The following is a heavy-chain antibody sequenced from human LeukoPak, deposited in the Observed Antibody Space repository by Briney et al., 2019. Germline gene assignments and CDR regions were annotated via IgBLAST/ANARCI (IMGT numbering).Heavy chain of an antibody. D-gene: IGHD2-2*01. CDR2: IKSKTDDGTT. J-gene: IGHJ3*01. CDR1: GFSINYDW. CDR3: VRDQYCASSSCPGAFDL. Sequence: GGSLRLSCAASGFSINYDWMSWVRQAPGKGLEWVGRIKSKTDDGTTENAAPVKGRFTISRDDSRNTLYLQMSSLKSEDTAVYYCVRDQYCASSSCPGAFDLWGQGTVVTVSS. V-gene: IGHV3-15*01.